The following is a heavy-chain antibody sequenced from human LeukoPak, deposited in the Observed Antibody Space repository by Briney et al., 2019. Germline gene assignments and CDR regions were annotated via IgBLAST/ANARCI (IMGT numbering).Heavy chain of an antibody. CDR3: AKTPSRDKSCYCY. Sequence: GESLKISCKGSGYSFTTYWIGWVRQMPGKGLEWMGIIYPGDSDTRYSPSFQGQVTISADKSISTAYLQWSSLRAEDTAVYYCAKTPSRDKSCYCYWGQGTLVTVSS. CDR1: GYSFTTYW. D-gene: IGHD2-15*01. CDR2: IYPGDSDT. V-gene: IGHV5-51*01. J-gene: IGHJ4*02.